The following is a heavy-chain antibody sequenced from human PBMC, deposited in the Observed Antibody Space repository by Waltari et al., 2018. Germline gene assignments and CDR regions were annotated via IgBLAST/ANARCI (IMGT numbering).Heavy chain of an antibody. Sequence: QAQLVQSGAEVKKPGASVKVSCRASGYTFSDFGISGVRPAPGPGLEWMGWISANNGHTNLAQKFQGRLIMTEDTSTTTVYMELNYLTSDDTAVYYCARERHRLMEVGYLMALDPWGQGTLVTVSS. CDR3: ARERHRLMEVGYLMALDP. V-gene: IGHV1-18*01. D-gene: IGHD6-25*01. CDR1: GYTFSDFG. J-gene: IGHJ5*02. CDR2: ISANNGHT.